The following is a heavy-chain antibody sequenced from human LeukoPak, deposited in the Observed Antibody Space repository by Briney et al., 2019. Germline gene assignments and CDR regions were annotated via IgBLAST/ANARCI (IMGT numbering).Heavy chain of an antibody. CDR2: IKQDGSVK. J-gene: IGHJ5*02. CDR1: GFTFSNYA. CDR3: ARDETYYDFWSGSGYFSGFDP. V-gene: IGHV3-7*01. Sequence: GGSLRLSCAASGFTFSNYAMSWVRQAAGKGLEWVANIKQDGSVKYYVDSVKGRFTISRDNAKNSLYLQMNSLRAEDTAVYYCARDETYYDFWSGSGYFSGFDPWGQGTLVTVSS. D-gene: IGHD3-3*01.